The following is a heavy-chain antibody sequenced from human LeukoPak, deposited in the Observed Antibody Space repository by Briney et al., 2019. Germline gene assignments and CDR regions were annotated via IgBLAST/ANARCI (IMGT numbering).Heavy chain of an antibody. J-gene: IGHJ4*02. Sequence: ASVTVSCKASGYTFTDYFIHWVRQAPGQGLEWMGWINPYSGATNYAQKFQGRVTMTRDTSITTAYMEVRTLRPDDTAVYYCARGGVVVVADFDYWGQGTLVTVSS. CDR1: GYTFTDYF. CDR2: INPYSGAT. CDR3: ARGGVVVVADFDY. V-gene: IGHV1-2*02. D-gene: IGHD2-15*01.